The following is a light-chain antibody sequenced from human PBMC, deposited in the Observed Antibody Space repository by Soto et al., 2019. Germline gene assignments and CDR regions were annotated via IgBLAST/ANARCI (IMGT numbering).Light chain of an antibody. Sequence: DFVMTQSPLSLPVTPGEPASISCTSIQSLLHTNGYTFLDWYLQKPGQSPELLIYLGSNRASWVPDRFSGGGSGTNFTLKISRLEAEDVGVYYCMQALQTPWTFGQGTKVDIK. J-gene: IGKJ1*01. CDR3: MQALQTPWT. CDR1: QSLLHTNGYTF. CDR2: LGS. V-gene: IGKV2-28*01.